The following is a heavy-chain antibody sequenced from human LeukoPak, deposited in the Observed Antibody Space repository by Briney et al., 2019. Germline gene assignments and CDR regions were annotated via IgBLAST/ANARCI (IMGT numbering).Heavy chain of an antibody. V-gene: IGHV4-61*08. CDR1: GDSVDNSDYY. D-gene: IGHD1-26*01. CDR3: ARDQGGGSYRHAFDV. CDR2: ICHSGST. Sequence: SETLSLTCSVSGDSVDNSDYYWSWLRQPPGKELEWIGHICHSGSTIYSSSLKGRVTISLDMSKNQFSLRLTSRTAADTAVYYCARDQGGGSYRHAFDVWGQGKMVIVSS. J-gene: IGHJ3*01.